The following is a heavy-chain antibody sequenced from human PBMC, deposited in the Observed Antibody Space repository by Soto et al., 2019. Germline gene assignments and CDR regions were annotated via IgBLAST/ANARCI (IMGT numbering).Heavy chain of an antibody. J-gene: IGHJ5*02. D-gene: IGHD2-8*01. V-gene: IGHV3-48*03. CDR1: GFTFSSYE. CDR3: ARDIGYCTNGVCYEAWNWFDP. Sequence: ESGGGLVKPGGSLRLSCAASGFTFSSYEMNWVRQAPGKGLEWVSYISSSGSTIYYADSVKGRFTISRDNAKNALYLQMNSLRAEDTAVYYCARDIGYCTNGVCYEAWNWFDPWGQGTLVTVSS. CDR2: ISSSGSTI.